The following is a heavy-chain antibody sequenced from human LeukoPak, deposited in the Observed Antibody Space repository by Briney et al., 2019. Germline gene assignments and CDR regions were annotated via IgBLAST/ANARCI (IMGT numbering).Heavy chain of an antibody. Sequence: SETLSLNCTVSSGSISSYYWNWIRQPAGKGLEWIGRVYSSGSTNYNPSLKSRVTMSVDTSKNQFSLRLSSVTAADTAVYYCAREDTSRYYLGFDYWGQGTLVTVSS. J-gene: IGHJ4*02. CDR2: VYSSGST. V-gene: IGHV4-4*07. CDR1: SGSISSYY. D-gene: IGHD3-22*01. CDR3: AREDTSRYYLGFDY.